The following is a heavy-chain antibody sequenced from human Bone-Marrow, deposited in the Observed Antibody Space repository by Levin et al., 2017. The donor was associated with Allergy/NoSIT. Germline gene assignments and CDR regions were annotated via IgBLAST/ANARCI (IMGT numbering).Heavy chain of an antibody. CDR2: INAGDGNT. CDR1: GYPFTTYG. D-gene: IGHD6-13*01. V-gene: IGHV1-3*01. Sequence: ASVKVSCKTSGYPFTTYGIHWMRQAPGQRPEWMGWINAGDGNTKYSPKFQGRVTITGDTSASTVYIELSSLRSQDTAVYFCARTIPGSSWGYYGMDVWGQGTTVTVSS. J-gene: IGHJ6*02. CDR3: ARTIPGSSWGYYGMDV.